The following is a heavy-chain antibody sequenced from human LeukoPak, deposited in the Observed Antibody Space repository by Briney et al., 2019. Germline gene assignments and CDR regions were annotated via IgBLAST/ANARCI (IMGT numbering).Heavy chain of an antibody. CDR2: ISYDGSNK. CDR1: GFTFSSYA. CDR3: AGDRRGSFDY. D-gene: IGHD1-26*01. J-gene: IGHJ4*02. V-gene: IGHV3-30-3*01. Sequence: PGGSLRPSCAASGFTFSSYAMHWVRQAPGKGLEWVAVISYDGSNKYYADSVKGRFTISRDNSKNTLYLQMNSLRAEDTAVYYCAGDRRGSFDYWGQGTLVTVSS.